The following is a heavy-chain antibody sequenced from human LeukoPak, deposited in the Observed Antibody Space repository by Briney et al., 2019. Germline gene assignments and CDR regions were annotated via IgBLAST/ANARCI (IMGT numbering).Heavy chain of an antibody. CDR1: GGSISSSSYY. CDR2: VYYTGNT. Sequence: SETLSLTCTGSGGSISSSSYYWGWIRQPPGKGLEYIGSVYYTGNTYYNPSLKSRVTISVDTSKIQFSLKLNSVTAADTAVYYCSTSTGTTYNSFDPWGQGTLVTVSS. J-gene: IGHJ5*02. V-gene: IGHV4-39*07. CDR3: STSTGTTYNSFDP. D-gene: IGHD4-11*01.